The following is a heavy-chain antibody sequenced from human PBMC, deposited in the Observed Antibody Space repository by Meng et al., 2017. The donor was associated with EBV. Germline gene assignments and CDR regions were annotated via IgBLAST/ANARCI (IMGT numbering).Heavy chain of an antibody. V-gene: IGHV2-5*02. CDR2: DYWDDDK. CDR3: VHRKNNWEVIEIDY. Sequence: ALKVSLAAEVKPTQALMLTCTFSGVFPSTGCAVLGLIRPPPGEALEWLGIDYWDDDKRYSPTLKSRLTITKDTSKNQVVLTMTNMGPGDTATYFCVHRKNNWEVIEIDYWGQGTLVTVSS. CDR1: GVFPSTGCAV. J-gene: IGHJ4*02. D-gene: IGHD1-1*01.